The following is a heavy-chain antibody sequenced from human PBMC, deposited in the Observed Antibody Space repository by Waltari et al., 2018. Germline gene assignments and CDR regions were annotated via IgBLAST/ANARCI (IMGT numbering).Heavy chain of an antibody. D-gene: IGHD3-22*01. J-gene: IGHJ4*02. CDR2: IKHDGTGT. V-gene: IGHV3-74*01. Sequence: EVQLVESGGGLVQPGGSLRLSCEASGLTFSNYWMHWVRQVPGKGLVWVSRIKHDGTGTIYADSVQGRFTISRDNGKNTLYLQMNSLRGEDTAVYFCGRGYNDRRLDYWGQGTLVTVSS. CDR1: GLTFSNYW. CDR3: GRGYNDRRLDY.